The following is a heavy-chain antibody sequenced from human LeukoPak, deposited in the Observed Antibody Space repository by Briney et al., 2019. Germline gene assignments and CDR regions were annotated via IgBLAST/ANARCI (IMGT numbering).Heavy chain of an antibody. Sequence: GGSLRLSCTASGFTFSTYEMNWVRQAPGRGLEWVANIDQSGGRNNYVDSVKGRFTISRDNAKNSLFLEMSSLRADDTAVYFCARDVEGGTFDIWGQGTTVTVSS. CDR3: ARDVEGGTFDI. V-gene: IGHV3-7*05. CDR2: IDQSGGRN. D-gene: IGHD3-16*01. J-gene: IGHJ3*02. CDR1: GFTFSTYE.